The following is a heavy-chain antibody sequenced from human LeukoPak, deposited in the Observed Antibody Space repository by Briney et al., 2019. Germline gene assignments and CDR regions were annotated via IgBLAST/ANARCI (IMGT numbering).Heavy chain of an antibody. V-gene: IGHV3-74*01. J-gene: IGHJ5*02. CDR1: GFTFNNCW. CDR2: INTDGSTT. Sequence: PGGSLRLSCAASGFTFNNCWMHWVRQPPGKGLLWVSRINTDGSTTNYADSVKGRFTISRDNAKNMVYLQMNSLRGEDTAVYYCARENFDPWGQGTQVTVSS. CDR3: ARENFDP.